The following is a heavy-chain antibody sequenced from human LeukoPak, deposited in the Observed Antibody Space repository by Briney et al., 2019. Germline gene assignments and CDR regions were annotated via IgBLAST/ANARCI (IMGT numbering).Heavy chain of an antibody. CDR3: ARDRTVTHFDY. CDR1: GFTFSNYG. V-gene: IGHV3-33*01. J-gene: IGHJ4*02. Sequence: GGSLRLSCTASGFTFSNYGMHWVRRAPGKGLEWVAVIWYDATNKYYADSVKGRFTISKDNSKNTLYLQMNSLRAEDTAVYYCARDRTVTHFDYWGQGTLVTVSS. CDR2: IWYDATNK. D-gene: IGHD2-21*02.